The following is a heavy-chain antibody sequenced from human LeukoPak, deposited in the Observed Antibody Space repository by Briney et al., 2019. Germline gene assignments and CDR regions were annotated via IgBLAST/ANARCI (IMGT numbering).Heavy chain of an antibody. CDR3: ARDHDSSGY. D-gene: IGHD3-22*01. V-gene: IGHV3-11*01. Sequence: GGSLRLSCAASGFTFSNAWMSWVRQAPGKGLEWVSYISSSGSTIYYANSVKGRFTISRDNAKNSLYLQMNSLRAEDTAVYYCARDHDSSGYWGQGTLVTVSS. CDR1: GFTFSNAW. CDR2: ISSSGSTI. J-gene: IGHJ4*02.